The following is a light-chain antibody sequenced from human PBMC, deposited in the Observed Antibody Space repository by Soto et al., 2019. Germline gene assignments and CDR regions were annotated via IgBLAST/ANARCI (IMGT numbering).Light chain of an antibody. CDR1: SSDVGGYNY. V-gene: IGLV2-8*01. J-gene: IGLJ2*01. CDR3: SSYAGSNNLV. CDR2: DVT. Sequence: QSALTQPPSASGSPGQSVTISWTGTSSDVGGYNYVSWYQQYPGKAPKLMIYDVTKRPSGVPDRFSGSKSGNTASLTVSGLQAEDEADYYCSSYAGSNNLVFGGGTKLTVL.